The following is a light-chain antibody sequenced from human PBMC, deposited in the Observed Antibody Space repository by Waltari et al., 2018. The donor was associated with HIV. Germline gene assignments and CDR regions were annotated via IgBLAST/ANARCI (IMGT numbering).Light chain of an antibody. V-gene: IGLV2-14*03. Sequence: QSALTQPASVSGSPGQSITISCTGTSSDVGGYNYVSWYQQHPGKAPKPMIYDVSNRPSGFSNRFAGSKSGNTASRTISGLQAEDEADYYCSSYTSSSPYAFGTGTKVTVL. CDR2: DVS. CDR3: SSYTSSSPYA. CDR1: SSDVGGYNY. J-gene: IGLJ1*01.